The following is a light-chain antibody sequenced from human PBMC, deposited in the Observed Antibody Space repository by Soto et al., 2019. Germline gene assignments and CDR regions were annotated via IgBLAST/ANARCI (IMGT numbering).Light chain of an antibody. J-gene: IGLJ1*01. CDR3: CSYAGSYTHV. CDR1: SSNVGAYNH. V-gene: IGLV2-11*01. CDR2: DVT. Sequence: QSALTQPRSVSGSPGQSVTISCTGTSSNVGAYNHVSWYQQHPGKAPKLIIYDVTKRPSGVPDGFSGSKSGNTASLTISGLQAEDEADYYCCSYAGSYTHVFGSGTKLTVL.